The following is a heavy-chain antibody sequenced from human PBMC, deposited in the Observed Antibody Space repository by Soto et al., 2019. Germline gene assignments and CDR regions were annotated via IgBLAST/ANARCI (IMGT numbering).Heavy chain of an antibody. D-gene: IGHD2-2*01. Sequence: ASVKVSCKASGGTFSSYTISWVRQAPGQGLEWMGRIIPILGIANYAQKFQGRVTITADKSTSTAYMELSSLRSEDTAVYYCARDRYCSSTSCRGDAFDIWGQGTMVTVSS. V-gene: IGHV1-69*04. CDR1: GGTFSSYT. CDR3: ARDRYCSSTSCRGDAFDI. J-gene: IGHJ3*02. CDR2: IIPILGIA.